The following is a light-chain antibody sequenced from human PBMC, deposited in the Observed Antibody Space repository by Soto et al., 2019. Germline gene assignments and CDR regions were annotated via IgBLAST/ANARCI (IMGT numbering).Light chain of an antibody. CDR3: RSYAGINTVAV. CDR1: SSDGGGYNY. Sequence: QSALTQTPAASGSPGQTVIISCTGTSSDGGGYNYVSWYQQLPGKAPKLIIYEVSKRPSGVPDRFSGSKSGNSASLTISGLHAEDEADYYCRSYAGINTVAVFGGGTKVTVL. V-gene: IGLV2-8*01. CDR2: EVS. J-gene: IGLJ2*01.